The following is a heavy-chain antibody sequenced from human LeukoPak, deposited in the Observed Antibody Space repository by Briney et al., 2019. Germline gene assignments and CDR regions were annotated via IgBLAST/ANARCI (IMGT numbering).Heavy chain of an antibody. CDR2: IWYDGSNK. J-gene: IGHJ6*02. CDR1: GFTFSSYG. V-gene: IGHV3-33*01. D-gene: IGHD3-3*01. CDR3: AREITIFGVVGYMDV. Sequence: PGGSLRLSCAASGFTFSSYGMHWVRQAPGKGLEWVAVIWYDGSNKYYADSVKGRFTISRDNSKNTLYLQMNSLRAEDTAVYYCAREITIFGVVGYMDVWGQGTTVTLSS.